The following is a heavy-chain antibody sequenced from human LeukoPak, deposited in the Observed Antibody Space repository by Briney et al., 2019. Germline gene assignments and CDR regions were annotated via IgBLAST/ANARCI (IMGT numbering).Heavy chain of an antibody. CDR1: GLTFSSYS. V-gene: IGHV3-48*01. Sequence: GGSLRLSCAASGLTFSSYSMNWVRQAPGKRLEWVSYISSSSSTIYYADAAKGRFTISRDNAKNSLYLQMNSLRAEDTAVYYCARDHCSTTSCYFVSDYWGQGTLVTVSS. CDR2: ISSSSSTI. D-gene: IGHD2-2*01. CDR3: ARDHCSTTSCYFVSDY. J-gene: IGHJ4*02.